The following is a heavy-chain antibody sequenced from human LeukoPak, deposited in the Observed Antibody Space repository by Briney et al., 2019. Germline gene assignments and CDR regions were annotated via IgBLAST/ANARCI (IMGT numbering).Heavy chain of an antibody. CDR2: IFYSGST. D-gene: IGHD3-22*01. CDR1: GGSISSSNYY. V-gene: IGHV4-39*07. CDR3: ARRPPYYYDSSGTPWSWFDP. J-gene: IGHJ5*02. Sequence: PSETLSLTCTVSGGSISSSNYYWGWIRQPPGKGLEWIGSIFYSGSTYYNPSLKSRVTISVDTSKKQFSLKLNSVTAADTAVYYCARRPPYYYDSSGTPWSWFDPWGQGTLVTVSS.